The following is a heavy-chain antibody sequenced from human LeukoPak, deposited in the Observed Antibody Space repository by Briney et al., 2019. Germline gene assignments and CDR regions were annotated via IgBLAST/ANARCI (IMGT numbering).Heavy chain of an antibody. CDR3: ARLRYFDWLLPPLYYFDY. Sequence: SETLSLTCTVSGGSISSYYWSRIRQPPGKGLEWIGYIYYSGCTNYNPSLKSRVTISVDTSKNQFSLKLSSVTAADTAVYYCARLRYFDWLLPPLYYFDYWGQGTLVTVSS. CDR2: IYYSGCT. V-gene: IGHV4-59*01. J-gene: IGHJ4*02. D-gene: IGHD3-9*01. CDR1: GGSISSYY.